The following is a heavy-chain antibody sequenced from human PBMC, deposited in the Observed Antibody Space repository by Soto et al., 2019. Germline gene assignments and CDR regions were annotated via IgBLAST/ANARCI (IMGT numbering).Heavy chain of an antibody. J-gene: IGHJ4*02. V-gene: IGHV1-69*02. CDR3: ARALYYYDSSGYRPEHFDY. Sequence: SVKVSCKASGGTFSSYTISWVRQAPGQGLEWMGRIIPILGIANYAQKFQGRVTITADKSTSTAYMELSSLRSEDTAVYYCARALYYYDSSGYRPEHFDYWGQGTLVTVSS. CDR2: IIPILGIA. D-gene: IGHD3-22*01. CDR1: GGTFSSYT.